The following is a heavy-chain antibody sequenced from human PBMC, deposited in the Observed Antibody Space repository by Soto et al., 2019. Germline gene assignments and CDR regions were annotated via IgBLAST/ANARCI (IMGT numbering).Heavy chain of an antibody. V-gene: IGHV4-59*12. D-gene: IGHD2-15*01. Sequence: LSLTCTVSGGSISNYYWSWIRQPPGKGLEWIGHIYKSGSTYYNPSLKSRVTISVDTSKNQFSLKLTSVTAADMAVYYCARFVPCSDGSCAPDYWGQGTLVTVSS. CDR2: IYKSGST. J-gene: IGHJ4*02. CDR3: ARFVPCSDGSCAPDY. CDR1: GGSISNYY.